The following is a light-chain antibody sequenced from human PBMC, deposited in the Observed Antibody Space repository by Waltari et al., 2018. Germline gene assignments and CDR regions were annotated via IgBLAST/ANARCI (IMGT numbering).Light chain of an antibody. Sequence: QSALTQPASVSGSPGQSITISCTGTSNDVGFYNYVSWYQQHPGKPPKLMVYEVSNRPSGISNRCSGSKSGNTASLTISGLQADDEADYYCSSYTRINTLMFGGGTKLTVL. J-gene: IGLJ3*02. CDR2: EVS. CDR1: SNDVGFYNY. CDR3: SSYTRINTLM. V-gene: IGLV2-14*01.